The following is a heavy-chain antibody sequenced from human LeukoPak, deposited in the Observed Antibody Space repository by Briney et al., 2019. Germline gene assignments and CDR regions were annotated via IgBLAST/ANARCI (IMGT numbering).Heavy chain of an antibody. D-gene: IGHD3-3*01. V-gene: IGHV1-8*01. Sequence: ASVKVSCKASGYTFTSYDINWVRQAPGQGLEWRGWMNPNSGNTGYAQKFQGRVTMTRNTSISTAYMELSSLRSEDTAVYYCARVKKWIFGVVLTPNWFDPWGQGTLVTVSS. CDR2: MNPNSGNT. J-gene: IGHJ5*02. CDR3: ARVKKWIFGVVLTPNWFDP. CDR1: GYTFTSYD.